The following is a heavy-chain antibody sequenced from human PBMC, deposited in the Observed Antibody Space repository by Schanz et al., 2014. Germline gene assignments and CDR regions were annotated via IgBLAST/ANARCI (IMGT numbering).Heavy chain of an antibody. CDR1: SGSIFTGGYY. V-gene: IGHV4-31*03. J-gene: IGHJ6*02. CDR2: ISYSGST. D-gene: IGHD3-16*01. CDR3: ARHGGIPYYPMDV. Sequence: QVQLQESGPGLVKPSQTLSLTCTVSSGSIFTGGYYWGWIRLLPGKGQEWIGYISYSGSTSFNPSLKSRLTMSVDTSKNQFSLRLSSVTAADTAVYYCARHGGIPYYPMDVWGQGTTVTVSS.